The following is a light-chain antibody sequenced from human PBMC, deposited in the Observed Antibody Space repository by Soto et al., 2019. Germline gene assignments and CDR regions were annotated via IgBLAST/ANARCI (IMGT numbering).Light chain of an antibody. CDR2: EGS. CDR3: CSYAGGSNV. CDR1: SSDVGNYKF. J-gene: IGLJ1*01. Sequence: ALTQPASVSGSPGQSITISCTGTSSDVGNYKFVSWYQQHPGKAPKLMIYEGSKRPSGVSNRFSGSKSGNTASLTISGLQAEDEADYFCCSYAGGSNVFGTGTKVTVL. V-gene: IGLV2-23*03.